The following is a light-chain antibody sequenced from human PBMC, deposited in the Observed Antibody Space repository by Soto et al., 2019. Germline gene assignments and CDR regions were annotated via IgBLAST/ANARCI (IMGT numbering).Light chain of an antibody. J-gene: IGLJ3*02. CDR2: EVR. Sequence: QSALTQPASVSASPGQSITISCTGTSSDVGGYDLVSWYQQRPGKAPKLMIYEVRNRPSGISSRFSGSRSGNTASLTISGLQPEDEGDYYCSAYTARSTLVFGGGTKLTVL. CDR1: SSDVGGYDL. V-gene: IGLV2-14*02. CDR3: SAYTARSTLV.